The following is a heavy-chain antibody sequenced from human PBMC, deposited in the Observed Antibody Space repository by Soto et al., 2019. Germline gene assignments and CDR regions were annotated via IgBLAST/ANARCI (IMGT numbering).Heavy chain of an antibody. Sequence: EVQLLESGGGLVQPGGSLRLSCAVSGFTLSSYAMGWVRQAPGKGLEWVSGMSARGGSTYYADSVKGRFTISGDNSKNTLYLQMNSLRAEDTAIYYCASRTGSSPYYFDYWGQGTLVTVSS. J-gene: IGHJ4*02. CDR3: ASRTGSSPYYFDY. CDR2: MSARGGST. CDR1: GFTLSSYA. V-gene: IGHV3-23*01. D-gene: IGHD6-6*01.